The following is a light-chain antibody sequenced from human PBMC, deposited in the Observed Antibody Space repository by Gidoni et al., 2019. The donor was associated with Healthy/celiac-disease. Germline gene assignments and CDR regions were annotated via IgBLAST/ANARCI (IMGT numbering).Light chain of an antibody. Sequence: QSALTQPRPVSGSPGQSVTISCTGTGSDVGGYNYVSWYQQPPGKAPKLMIYDVSKRPSGVPDRFSGSKSGNTASLTISGLQAEDEADYYCCSYAGSYTGVFGTGTKVTVL. CDR3: CSYAGSYTGV. J-gene: IGLJ1*01. V-gene: IGLV2-11*01. CDR1: GSDVGGYNY. CDR2: DVS.